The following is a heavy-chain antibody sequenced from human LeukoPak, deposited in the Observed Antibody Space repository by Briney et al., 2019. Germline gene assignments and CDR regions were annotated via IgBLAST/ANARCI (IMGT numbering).Heavy chain of an antibody. CDR1: GYTFTSYG. CDR2: ISAYNGNT. CDR3: ARMPYCSSTSCYTGTADYYYYMDV. J-gene: IGHJ6*03. Sequence: ASVKVSCKASGYTFTSYGISWVRQVPGQGLEWMGWISAYNGNTNYAQKLQGRVTMTTDTSTSTAYMELRSLRSDDTAVYYCARMPYCSSTSCYTGTADYYYYMDVWGKGTTVTVSS. D-gene: IGHD2-2*02. V-gene: IGHV1-18*01.